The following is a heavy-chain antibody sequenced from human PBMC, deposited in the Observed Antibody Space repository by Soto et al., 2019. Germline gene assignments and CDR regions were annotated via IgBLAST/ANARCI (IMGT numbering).Heavy chain of an antibody. J-gene: IGHJ3*02. CDR2: MNAGNGNT. CDR1: GYIFSRND. CDR3: ARGTPMYYYDSSGYYGGAFDI. Sequence: VKVSCKASGYIFSRNDIHWVRQAPGQRLEWMGWMNAGNGNTRYSREFQARVTFTRDTAASTGYMELRSLRSDDTAVYYCARGTPMYYYDSSGYYGGAFDIWGQGTMVTVSS. D-gene: IGHD3-22*01. V-gene: IGHV1-3*01.